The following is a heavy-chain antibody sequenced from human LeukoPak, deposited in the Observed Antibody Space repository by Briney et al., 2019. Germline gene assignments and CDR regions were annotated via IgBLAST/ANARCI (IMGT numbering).Heavy chain of an antibody. Sequence: GGSLRLSCAASGFTFSTYPMSWVRQAPGKGLEWVSAISGSGDRTYYADSVKGRFTISRDNSKNTLYLQMNSLRAEDTAVYYCAFAPVVRGVIRNWGQGTLVTVSS. CDR3: AFAPVVRGVIRN. CDR1: GFTFSTYP. D-gene: IGHD3-10*01. V-gene: IGHV3-23*01. CDR2: ISGSGDRT. J-gene: IGHJ4*02.